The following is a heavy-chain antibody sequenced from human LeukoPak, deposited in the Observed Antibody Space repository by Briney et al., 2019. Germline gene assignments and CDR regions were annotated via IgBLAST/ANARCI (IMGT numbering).Heavy chain of an antibody. J-gene: IGHJ5*02. CDR2: IYYSGST. CDR3: ARVGSSMMGLHADWFDP. V-gene: IGHV4-59*01. CDR1: GGSISSYY. Sequence: PSETLSLTCTVSGGSISSYYWSWIRQPPGKGLEWIGYIYYSGSTNYNPSLKSRVTISVDTSKNQFSLKLSSVTAADTAVYYCARVGSSMMGLHADWFDPWGQGTLVTVSS. D-gene: IGHD6-6*01.